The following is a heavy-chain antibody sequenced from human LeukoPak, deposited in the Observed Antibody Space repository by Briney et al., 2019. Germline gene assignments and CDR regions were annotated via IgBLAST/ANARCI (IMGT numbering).Heavy chain of an antibody. CDR3: ARDRYDSYPMDV. CDR1: GGSISSGAYY. D-gene: IGHD3-3*01. CDR2: AHNSGST. V-gene: IGHV4-31*11. Sequence: SETLSLTCAVSGGSISSGAYYWSWIRQHPGKGLEWIGYAHNSGSTYYNPSLKSRISISVDTSKNQFSLKLSSVTAADTAVYYCARDRYDSYPMDVWGQGTTVTVSS. J-gene: IGHJ6*02.